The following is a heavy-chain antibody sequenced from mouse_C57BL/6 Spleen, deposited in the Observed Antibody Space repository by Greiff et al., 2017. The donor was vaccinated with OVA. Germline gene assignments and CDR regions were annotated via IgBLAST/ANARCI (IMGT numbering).Heavy chain of an antibody. CDR3: ARATHAMDY. CDR2: IRNKANGYTT. J-gene: IGHJ4*01. D-gene: IGHD1-1*01. Sequence: EVKLMESGGGLVQPGGSLSLSCAASGFTFTDYYMSWVRQPPGQALEWLGFIRNKANGYTTEYSASVKGRFTISRDNSQSILYLQMNALRAEDSATYYCARATHAMDYWGQGTSVTVSS. V-gene: IGHV7-3*01. CDR1: GFTFTDYY.